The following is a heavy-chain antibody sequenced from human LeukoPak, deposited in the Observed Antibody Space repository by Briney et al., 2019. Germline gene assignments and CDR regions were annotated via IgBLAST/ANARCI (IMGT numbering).Heavy chain of an antibody. D-gene: IGHD3-16*01. J-gene: IGHJ6*02. V-gene: IGHV3-21*01. CDR2: ISSSSRYK. CDR1: GFTFSSYS. CDR3: ARDWVNSLWYYGMDV. Sequence: GGSLRLSCAASGFTFSSYSMNWVRQAPGKGLEWVSCISSSSRYKYYADSVKGRFTISRDNSKNTLYLQMNSLRAEDTAVYYCARDWVNSLWYYGMDVWGQGTTVTVSS.